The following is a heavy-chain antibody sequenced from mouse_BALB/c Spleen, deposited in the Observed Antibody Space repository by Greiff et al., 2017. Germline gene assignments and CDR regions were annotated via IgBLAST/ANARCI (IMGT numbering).Heavy chain of an antibody. CDR2: IKPSNGRT. J-gene: IGHJ3*01. CDR1: GYTFTSYW. CDR3: ASPAHYYGSSPFAY. V-gene: IGHV1S81*02. Sequence: QVQLQQPGAELVKPGASVKLSCKASGYTFTSYWMHWVKQRPGQGLEWIGEIKPSNGRTNYNEKFKSKATLTVDKSSSTAYMQLSSLTSEDSAVYYCASPAHYYGSSPFAYWGQGTLVTVSA. D-gene: IGHD1-1*01.